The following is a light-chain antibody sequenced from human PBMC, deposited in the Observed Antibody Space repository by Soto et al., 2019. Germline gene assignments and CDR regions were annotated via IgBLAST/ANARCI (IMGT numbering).Light chain of an antibody. Sequence: QSALTQPASVSGSPGQSITISCTGSSSDVGGYNYVSWYQQHPGKAPKLMIYEVSNRPSGVSNRFSGSKSGNTASPTISGLQAEDEADYYCSSYTRTTLVVFGGGTKLTVL. J-gene: IGLJ2*01. CDR2: EVS. CDR1: SSDVGGYNY. V-gene: IGLV2-14*01. CDR3: SSYTRTTLVV.